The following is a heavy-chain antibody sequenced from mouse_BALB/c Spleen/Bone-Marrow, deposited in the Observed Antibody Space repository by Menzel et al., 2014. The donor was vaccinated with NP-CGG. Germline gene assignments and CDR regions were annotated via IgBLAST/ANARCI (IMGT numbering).Heavy chain of an antibody. CDR2: IRLKSNNYAT. J-gene: IGHJ2*01. D-gene: IGHD1-1*01. CDR1: GFTFSNYW. Sequence: EVMLVESGGGLVQPGGSMKLSCVASGFTFSNYWMNWVRQSPEKGLEWVAEIRLKSNNYATHYAESVKGKFTISRDDSKSSVYLQMNNLRAEDTGIYYCTRQPYYGYFDYWDQGTTLTVSS. CDR3: TRQPYYGYFDY. V-gene: IGHV6-6*02.